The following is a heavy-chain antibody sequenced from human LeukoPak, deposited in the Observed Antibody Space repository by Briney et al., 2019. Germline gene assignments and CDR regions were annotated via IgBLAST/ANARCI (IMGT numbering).Heavy chain of an antibody. V-gene: IGHV4-59*08. Sequence: SETLSLTCTVSGGSISSYYWSWIRQPPGKGLEWIGYIYYSGSTNYNPSLKSRVTISVDTSKNQFSLKLSSVTAADTAVYYCARAIDYDFWSGYYFAFDIWGQGTMVTVSS. CDR3: ARAIDYDFWSGYYFAFDI. CDR1: GGSISSYY. D-gene: IGHD3-3*01. J-gene: IGHJ3*02. CDR2: IYYSGST.